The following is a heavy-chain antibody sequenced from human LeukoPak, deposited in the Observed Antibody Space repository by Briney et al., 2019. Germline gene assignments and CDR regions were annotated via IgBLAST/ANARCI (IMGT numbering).Heavy chain of an antibody. CDR3: ATSKYYYDSSGYYPPPFDY. Sequence: ASVNVSCKVSGYTLTELSMHWVRQAPGKGLEWMGGFDPEDGETIYAQKFQGRVTMTEDTSTDTAYMELSSLRSEDTAVYYCATSKYYYDSSGYYPPPFDYWGQGTLVTVSS. D-gene: IGHD3-22*01. CDR1: GYTLTELS. CDR2: FDPEDGET. J-gene: IGHJ4*02. V-gene: IGHV1-24*01.